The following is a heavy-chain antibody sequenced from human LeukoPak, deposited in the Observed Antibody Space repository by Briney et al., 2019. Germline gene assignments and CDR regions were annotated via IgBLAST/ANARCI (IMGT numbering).Heavy chain of an antibody. D-gene: IGHD1-14*01. CDR2: LNGDGRT. V-gene: IGHV3-74*03. J-gene: IGHJ4*02. CDR1: GYSIRKYW. CDR3: VRENNGIDY. Sequence: QPGGSLRLSCAVSGYSIRKYWLDWLRQAPRKEVVWVSHLNGDGRTTYADSVKGRFTISRDNAKITLYLQMDSLRAEDTAVYYCVRENNGIDYWGQGTLVTVSS.